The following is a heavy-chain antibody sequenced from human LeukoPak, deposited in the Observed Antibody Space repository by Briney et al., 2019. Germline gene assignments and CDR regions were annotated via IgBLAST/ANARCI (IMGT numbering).Heavy chain of an antibody. CDR1: GGSFSGYY. CDR3: ARCHMVRGVIIGLDY. CDR2: INHSGST. J-gene: IGHJ4*02. V-gene: IGHV4-34*01. D-gene: IGHD3-10*01. Sequence: SETLSLTCAVYGGSFSGYYWSWIRQPPGKGLEWIGEINHSGSTNYNPSLKSRVTISVDTTKNQFSLKLSSVTAADTAVYYCARCHMVRGVIIGLDYWGQGTLVTVSS.